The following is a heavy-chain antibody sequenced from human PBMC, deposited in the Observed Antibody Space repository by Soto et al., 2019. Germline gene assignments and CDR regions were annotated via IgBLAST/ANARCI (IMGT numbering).Heavy chain of an antibody. CDR1: GFTFSSYS. J-gene: IGHJ3*02. CDR3: ARDDHYDFWSGYYTSYNAFDI. Sequence: LRLSCATSGFTFSSYSMNWVRQAPGKGLEWVSYISSSSSTIYYADSVKGRFTISRDNAKNSLYLQMNSLRDEDTAVYYCARDDHYDFWSGYYTSYNAFDIWGQGTMVTVSS. CDR2: ISSSSSTI. V-gene: IGHV3-48*02. D-gene: IGHD3-3*01.